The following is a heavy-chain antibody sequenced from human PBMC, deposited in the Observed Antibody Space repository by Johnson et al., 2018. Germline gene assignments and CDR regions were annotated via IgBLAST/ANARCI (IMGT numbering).Heavy chain of an antibody. Sequence: EVQLVESGGGLIQPGGSLRLSCAASGFTASSNYMSWVRQAPGKGLEWVSIIYSGGSTYYADAVNGRFTISRDNSKNTVYLQMNSLRAEDTAVYYCGRQFISVSYFYYFYYGMDVWGHGTTVTVSS. CDR1: GFTASSNY. CDR2: IYSGGST. D-gene: IGHD3-10*01. J-gene: IGHJ6*02. CDR3: GRQFISVSYFYYFYYGMDV. V-gene: IGHV3-53*01.